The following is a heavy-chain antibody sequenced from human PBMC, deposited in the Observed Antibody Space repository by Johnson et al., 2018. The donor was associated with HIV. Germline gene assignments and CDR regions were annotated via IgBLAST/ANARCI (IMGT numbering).Heavy chain of an antibody. J-gene: IGHJ3*02. CDR3: SRASLPSHYYVLMGNDFDI. D-gene: IGHD3-10*02. Sequence: VQLVESGGGLVQPGGSLRLSCAASGFTFSSYAMSWVRQAPGKGLEWVSAISGDGGSTYYANSVKGRFTVHRDNSMNTLYLQMGSLRSEDMAVYYCSRASLPSHYYVLMGNDFDICGQGTMVTVSS. V-gene: IGHV3-64*01. CDR2: ISGDGGST. CDR1: GFTFSSYA.